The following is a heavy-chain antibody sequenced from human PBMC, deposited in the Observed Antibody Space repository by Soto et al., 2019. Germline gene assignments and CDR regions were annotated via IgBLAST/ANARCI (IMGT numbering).Heavy chain of an antibody. CDR2: ISGSGGST. CDR3: AKTPRQQLVAD. Sequence: HPGGSMRLSCAASGFTFSSYAMSWVRQAPGKGLEWVSAISGSGGSTYYADSVKGRFTISRDNSKNTLYLQMNSLRAEDTAVYYCAKTPRQQLVADWGQGTLVTVSS. CDR1: GFTFSSYA. D-gene: IGHD6-6*01. J-gene: IGHJ4*02. V-gene: IGHV3-23*01.